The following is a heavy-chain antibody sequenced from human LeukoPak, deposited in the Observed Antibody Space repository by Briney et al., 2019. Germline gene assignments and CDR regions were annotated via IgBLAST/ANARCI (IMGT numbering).Heavy chain of an antibody. Sequence: GGSLRLSCAASRFTFSSYSMNWVRQAPGKGLEWVSSISSTGSYIYYADSVKGRFTISRDNAKNSVHLQMNSLRAEDTAVYYCARWAYCSSTSCYAYSSSWYDYWGQGTLVTVSS. CDR2: ISSTGSYI. D-gene: IGHD2-2*01. V-gene: IGHV3-21*01. J-gene: IGHJ4*02. CDR3: ARWAYCSSTSCYAYSSSWYDY. CDR1: RFTFSSYS.